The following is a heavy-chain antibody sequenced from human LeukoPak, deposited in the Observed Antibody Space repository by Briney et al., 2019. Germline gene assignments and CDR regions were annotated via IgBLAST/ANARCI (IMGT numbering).Heavy chain of an antibody. CDR1: GFTFSSYE. CDR3: ASLRGHYYYYMDV. V-gene: IGHV3-48*03. Sequence: PGGSLRLSCAASGFTFSSYEMDWVRQAPGKGLEWVSYISSSGSTINYADSVKGRFTISRDNAKNSLYLQMNSLRAEDTAVYYCASLRGHYYYYMDVWGKGTTVTISS. J-gene: IGHJ6*03. D-gene: IGHD3-16*01. CDR2: ISSSGSTI.